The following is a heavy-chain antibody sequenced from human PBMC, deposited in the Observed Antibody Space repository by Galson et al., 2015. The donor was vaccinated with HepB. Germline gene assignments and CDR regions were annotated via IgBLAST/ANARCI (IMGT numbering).Heavy chain of an antibody. J-gene: IGHJ6*02. Sequence: SLRLSCAASGFTFSSYAMHWVRQAPGKGLEWVAVISYDGSNKYYADSVKGRFTISRDNSKNTLYLQMNSLRAEDTAVYYCASGATVTHVSSYYYYYGMDVWGQGTTVTVSS. V-gene: IGHV3-30*04. CDR1: GFTFSSYA. D-gene: IGHD4-17*01. CDR2: ISYDGSNK. CDR3: ASGATVTHVSSYYYYYGMDV.